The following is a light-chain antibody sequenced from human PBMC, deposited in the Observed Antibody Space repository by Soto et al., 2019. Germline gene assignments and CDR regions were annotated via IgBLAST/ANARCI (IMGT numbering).Light chain of an antibody. V-gene: IGLV2-14*01. CDR1: SSDVAFYNH. J-gene: IGLJ1*01. CDR3: SSFARTHTYV. Sequence: QSALTQPASVSGSPGRSITISCSGTSSDVAFYNHVSWYQQHPVKAPTLLIYEVNNRPSGVSHRFSGSKSGNTASLTMSGLQAEDEADYYCSSFARTHTYVFGTGTKLTVL. CDR2: EVN.